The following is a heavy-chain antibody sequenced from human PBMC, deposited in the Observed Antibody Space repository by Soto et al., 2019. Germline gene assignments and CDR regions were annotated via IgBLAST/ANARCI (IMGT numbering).Heavy chain of an antibody. CDR2: VREDGSNQ. V-gene: IGHV3-7*01. Sequence: PGGSLRLSCAASGFTFSSSSMTWVRHVLGKGLEWVATVREDGSNQYYVDSVKGRFTISRDNAKNSLYLQMNSLRAEDTAVYYCATGRGGIWGQGTLVTVSS. D-gene: IGHD6-13*01. CDR3: ATGRGGI. J-gene: IGHJ4*02. CDR1: GFTFSSSS.